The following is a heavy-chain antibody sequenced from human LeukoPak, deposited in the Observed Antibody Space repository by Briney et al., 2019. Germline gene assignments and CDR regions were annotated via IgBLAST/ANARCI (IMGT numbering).Heavy chain of an antibody. CDR2: IYYSGST. CDR3: ATSPGDYRGPRWFDP. V-gene: IGHV4-39*07. Sequence: SETLSLTCTVSGGSISSSSYYWGWIRQPPGKGLEWIGSIYYSGSTYYNPSLKSRVTISVDTSKNQFSLKLSSVTAADTAVYYCATSPGDYRGPRWFDPWGQGTLVTVSS. J-gene: IGHJ5*02. D-gene: IGHD4-17*01. CDR1: GGSISSSSYY.